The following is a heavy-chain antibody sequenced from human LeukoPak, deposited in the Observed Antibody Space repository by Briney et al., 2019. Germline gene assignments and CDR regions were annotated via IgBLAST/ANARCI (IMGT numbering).Heavy chain of an antibody. V-gene: IGHV3-30-3*01. J-gene: IGHJ5*02. CDR1: GFTFSSYA. CDR2: ISYDGSNK. D-gene: IGHD6-6*01. CDR3: ARDLGSSTYNWFDP. Sequence: QPGRSLRLSCAASGFTFSSYAMHWVRQAPGKGLEWVAVISYDGSNKYYADSVKGRFTISRDNSKNTLYLQMNSLRAEDTAVYYCARDLGSSTYNWFDPWGQGTLVTVSS.